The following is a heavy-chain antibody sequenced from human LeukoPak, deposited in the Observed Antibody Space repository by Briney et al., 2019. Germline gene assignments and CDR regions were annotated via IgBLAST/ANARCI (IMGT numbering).Heavy chain of an antibody. CDR2: IYWNDDK. V-gene: IGHV2-5*01. J-gene: IGHJ5*02. D-gene: IGHD6-19*01. CDR1: GSSLSTSGVG. CDR3: AHSRTSAWPTPYNYFDP. Sequence: SGPTLVNPTQTLTLTCTFSGSSLSTSGVGVGWIRQPPGKALEWLALIYWNDDKRYSPSLKSRLTITKDTSKNQVVLTMTNMDPVDTATYFCAHSRTSAWPTPYNYFDPWGQGTLVTVSS.